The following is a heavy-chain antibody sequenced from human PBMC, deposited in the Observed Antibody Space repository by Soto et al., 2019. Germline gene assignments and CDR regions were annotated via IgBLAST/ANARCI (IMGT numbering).Heavy chain of an antibody. V-gene: IGHV1-3*05. D-gene: IGHD1-1*01. J-gene: IGHJ6*02. CDR1: GYTFTTYA. Sequence: QVQLVQSGAEEKKPGASVKVSCKGSGYTFTTYAMHWVRQAPGQRLEWMGWINAGNGNTKYSQKFQGRVLITRDTAASTAYMELSSLRSEDTAVYYCARGDPATGTIYYYYGMDVWGQGTTVTVSS. CDR2: INAGNGNT. CDR3: ARGDPATGTIYYYYGMDV.